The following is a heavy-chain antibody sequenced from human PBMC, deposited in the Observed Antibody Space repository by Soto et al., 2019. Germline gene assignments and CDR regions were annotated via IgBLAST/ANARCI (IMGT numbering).Heavy chain of an antibody. Sequence: SETLSLTCTVSGVSVSTNTQYWGWIRQSPGKGLEWIGYIYYSGSTYYNPSLKSRFTISLDTSKNQFSLKLSSVTAADTAVYYCARATSFSGHHGYWGQGTLVTVSS. CDR1: GVSVSTNTQY. CDR3: ARATSFSGHHGY. CDR2: IYYSGST. V-gene: IGHV4-31*03. D-gene: IGHD2-8*02. J-gene: IGHJ4*02.